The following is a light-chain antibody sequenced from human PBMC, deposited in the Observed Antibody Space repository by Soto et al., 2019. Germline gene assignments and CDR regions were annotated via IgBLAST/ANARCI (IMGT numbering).Light chain of an antibody. CDR2: DAS. V-gene: IGKV1-5*01. J-gene: IGKJ1*01. Sequence: DIQMTQSPSTLSASVGDRVTITCRASQSISSWLAWYQQKPGKAPKLLIYDASSLESGVPSRFSGSGSETEFTLTISSLQPDDFATYYCQQYNSYSWTLGQGTKVDIK. CDR1: QSISSW. CDR3: QQYNSYSWT.